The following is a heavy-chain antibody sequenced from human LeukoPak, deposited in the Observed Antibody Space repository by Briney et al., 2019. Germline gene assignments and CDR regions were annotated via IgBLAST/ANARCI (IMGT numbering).Heavy chain of an antibody. CDR1: GFTFSTYG. Sequence: PGGSLRLSCAASGFTFSTYGMSWVRQAPGKGLEWVSSTSGGGGSTYYADSVKGRFTTFRDNSKNTLYLQMNSLRAEDTAVYYCAKGRWELLTDAFDIWGQGTMVTVSS. D-gene: IGHD1-26*01. CDR2: TSGGGGST. CDR3: AKGRWELLTDAFDI. J-gene: IGHJ3*02. V-gene: IGHV3-23*01.